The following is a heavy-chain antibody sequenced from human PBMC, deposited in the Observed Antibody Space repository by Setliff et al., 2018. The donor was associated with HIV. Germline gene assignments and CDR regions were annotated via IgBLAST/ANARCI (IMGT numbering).Heavy chain of an antibody. V-gene: IGHV3-30*02. CDR2: IRYDGSNK. D-gene: IGHD6-19*01. J-gene: IGHJ6*03. Sequence: SLRLSCAASGFTFSSYGMHWVRQAPGKGLEWVAFIRYDGSNKYYADSVKGRFTISRDNSKNTLYLQMNSLRAEDTAAYYCAKDGGSSGWSYYYYYYYMDVWGKGTTVTVSS. CDR3: AKDGGSSGWSYYYYYYYMDV. CDR1: GFTFSSYG.